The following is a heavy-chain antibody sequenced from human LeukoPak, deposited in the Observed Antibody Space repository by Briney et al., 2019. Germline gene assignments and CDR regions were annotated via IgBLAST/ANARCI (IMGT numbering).Heavy chain of an antibody. Sequence: GSLRLSCAASGFTFNTYCMTWVRQAPGKGLEWVAGIKQDGSENYYMDSVKGRFTISRDNSRNSLYLQMNSLRAEDTAVYFCARERYCTSATCYVGVPFDSWGQGTLVTVSS. V-gene: IGHV3-7*01. J-gene: IGHJ4*02. CDR1: GFTFNTYC. CDR3: ARERYCTSATCYVGVPFDS. D-gene: IGHD2-2*01. CDR2: IKQDGSEN.